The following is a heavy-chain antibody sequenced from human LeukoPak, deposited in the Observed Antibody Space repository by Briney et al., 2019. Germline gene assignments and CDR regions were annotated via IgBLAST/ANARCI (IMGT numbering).Heavy chain of an antibody. CDR2: IYHSGST. V-gene: IGHV4-4*02. J-gene: IGHJ4*02. CDR1: GGSISSSNW. CDR3: ARDRVRGNSNPFFDY. D-gene: IGHD4-11*01. Sequence: PSGTLSLTCAVSGGSISSSNWWSWVRQPPGKGLEWIGEIYHSGSTNYNPSLKSRVTISVDKPKNQFSLKLSSVTAADTAVYYCARDRVRGNSNPFFDYWGQGTLVTVSS.